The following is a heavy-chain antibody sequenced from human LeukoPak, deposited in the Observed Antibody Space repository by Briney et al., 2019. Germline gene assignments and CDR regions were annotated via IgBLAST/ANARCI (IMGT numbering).Heavy chain of an antibody. D-gene: IGHD3-10*01. CDR3: ARALHYYGSGSYYNPAYFDY. J-gene: IGHJ4*02. CDR1: GYTFTSYY. Sequence: GASVKVSCKASGYTFTSYYMHWVRQAPGQGLEWMGWINPNSGGTNYAQKFQGRVTMTRDTSISTAYMELSRLRSDDTAVYYCARALHYYGSGSYYNPAYFDYWGQGTLVTVSS. V-gene: IGHV1-2*02. CDR2: INPNSGGT.